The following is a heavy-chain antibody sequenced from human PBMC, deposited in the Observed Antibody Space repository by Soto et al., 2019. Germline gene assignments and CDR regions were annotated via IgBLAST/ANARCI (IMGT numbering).Heavy chain of an antibody. D-gene: IGHD6-19*01. CDR1: GGTFSSDT. J-gene: IGHJ4*02. CDR3: ARAVAAESAFDS. V-gene: IGHV1-69*02. Sequence: QVQLVQSGAEVKKPGSSVKVSCKASGGTFSSDTISWVRQVPGQGLEWLGTIIPDLPIANYAQKFQGRVTITADRSTRTAYMVLSSLRSEDTAVFYCARAVAAESAFDSWGQGTPVTVSS. CDR2: IIPDLPIA.